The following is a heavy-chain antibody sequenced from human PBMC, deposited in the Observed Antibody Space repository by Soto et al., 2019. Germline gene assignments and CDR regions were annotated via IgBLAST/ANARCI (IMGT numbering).Heavy chain of an antibody. V-gene: IGHV3-23*01. CDR3: ASRRDKYCSSTSCQPD. J-gene: IGHJ4*02. Sequence: PGGSLRLSCAASGFTFSSYAMSWVRQAPGKGLEWVSAISGSGGSTYYADSVKGRFTISRDNSKNTLYLQMNSLRAEDTAVYYCASRRDKYCSSTSCQPDWGQGTLVTVSS. D-gene: IGHD2-2*01. CDR1: GFTFSSYA. CDR2: ISGSGGST.